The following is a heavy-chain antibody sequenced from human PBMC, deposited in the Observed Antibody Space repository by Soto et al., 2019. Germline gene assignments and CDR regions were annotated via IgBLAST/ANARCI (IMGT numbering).Heavy chain of an antibody. Sequence: ASVKFSSKAPGPTFTRYVISSVPQAPSQLLARMGRLSAPHGNTNYAQKLQGRVTMTTDTSTSTAYMELRSLRPDDTAVYYCAREGGVYGSGSYFLGYLRDYYYYYGMDVWGQGNTVTVSS. CDR2: LSAPHGNT. J-gene: IGHJ6*02. V-gene: IGHV1-18*04. CDR1: GPTFTRYV. CDR3: AREGGVYGSGSYFLGYLRDYYYYYGMDV. D-gene: IGHD3-10*01.